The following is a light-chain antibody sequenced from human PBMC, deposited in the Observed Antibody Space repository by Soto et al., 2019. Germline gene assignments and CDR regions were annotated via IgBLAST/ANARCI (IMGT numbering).Light chain of an antibody. V-gene: IGKV3-20*01. CDR3: QQYGSSPPT. Sequence: EIVLTQSPGTLSLSPGERATLSCRASQSVSSSYLAWYQQKPGQAPRLLIYGASSRATGIPYRFSGSGSGTDFTLTISRLEPEDFAVYYCQQYGSSPPTFGQGTKLEI. CDR1: QSVSSSY. CDR2: GAS. J-gene: IGKJ2*01.